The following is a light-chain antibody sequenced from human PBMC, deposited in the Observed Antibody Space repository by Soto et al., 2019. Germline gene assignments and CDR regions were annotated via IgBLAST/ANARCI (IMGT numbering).Light chain of an antibody. Sequence: EVVLTQSHATLSLSPGERATLSCRASQSADTYLAWYQQKPGQAPRLLINDASSRATGIPDRFSGSGFGSDFTLTISRLEPEDFAVYYCQDFAYPEWTFGQVSKVAIK. CDR1: QSADTY. V-gene: IGKV3-11*01. CDR2: DAS. J-gene: IGKJ1*01. CDR3: QDFAYPEWT.